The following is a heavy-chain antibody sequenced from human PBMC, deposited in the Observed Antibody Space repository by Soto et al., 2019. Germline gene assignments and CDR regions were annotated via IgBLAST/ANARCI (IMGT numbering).Heavy chain of an antibody. V-gene: IGHV1-69*13. Sequence: SVKVSCKASGGTFSSYAISWVRQAPGQGLEWMGGIIPIFGTANYAQKFQGRVTITADESTSTAYMELSSLRSEDTAVYYCARDLFWDTGYSSGWYYWGQGTLVTVSS. CDR1: GGTFSSYA. J-gene: IGHJ4*02. CDR3: ARDLFWDTGYSSGWYY. CDR2: IIPIFGTA. D-gene: IGHD6-19*01.